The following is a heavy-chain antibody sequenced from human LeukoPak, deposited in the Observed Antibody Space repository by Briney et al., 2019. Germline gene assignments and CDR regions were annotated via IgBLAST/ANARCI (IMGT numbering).Heavy chain of an antibody. CDR2: FYYSGST. CDR1: GGSISSSSYY. V-gene: IGHV4-39*01. D-gene: IGHD3-3*01. J-gene: IGHJ5*02. Sequence: SVTLSLTCTVSGGSISSSSYYWGWIRQPPGKGLEWIGSFYYSGSTYYNPSLKGRVHIPVDTSKIQFSLQLGAVTAADTAVYYCSRQFRHTIFGVVIWFDPWGQGTLVTVSS. CDR3: SRQFRHTIFGVVIWFDP.